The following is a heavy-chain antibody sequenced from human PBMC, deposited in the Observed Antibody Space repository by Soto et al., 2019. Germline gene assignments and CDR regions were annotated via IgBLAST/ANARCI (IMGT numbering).Heavy chain of an antibody. CDR1: GFIFSTSA. CDR2: ISVSGGRI. CDR3: AKDACGNECFYPFDF. J-gene: IGHJ4*02. Sequence: EVQLLESGGGLVQPGGSLRLSCAASGFIFSTSAMNWVRQAPGKGLEWVSSISVSGGRIYYADSVKGRFTISKDNSKNTVYLQMNSLRAADPAVYYCAKDACGNECFYPFDFWGQGALVTVSS. D-gene: IGHD2-21*01. V-gene: IGHV3-23*01.